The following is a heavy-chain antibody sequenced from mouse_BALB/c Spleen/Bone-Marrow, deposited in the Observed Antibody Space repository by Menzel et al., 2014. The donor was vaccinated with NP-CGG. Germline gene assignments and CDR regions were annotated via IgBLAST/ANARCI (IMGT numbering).Heavy chain of an antibody. D-gene: IGHD2-2*01. CDR3: ASRGYGSWYFDV. CDR2: INPDSSTI. CDR1: GFDFSRYW. J-gene: IGHJ1*01. Sequence: EVQVVESGGGLVQPGGSLKLSCAASGFDFSRYWMSWVRRAPGKGLEWIGEINPDSSTINYTPSLKDKFIISRDNAKNTLYLQMSKMRSEDEALDYCASRGYGSWYFDVWGAGTTVTVSS. V-gene: IGHV4-1*02.